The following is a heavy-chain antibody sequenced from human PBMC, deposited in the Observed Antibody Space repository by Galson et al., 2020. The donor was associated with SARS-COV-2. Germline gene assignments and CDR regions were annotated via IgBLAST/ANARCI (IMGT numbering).Heavy chain of an antibody. CDR3: ARSYYDILTGYYWTFDD. Sequence: SGPTLVKPTQTLTLTCTFSGFSLSTSGMRVSWIRQPPGKALEWLARIDWDDDKFYSTSLKTRLTISKDTSKNQVVLTMTNMDPVDTATYYCARSYYDILTGYYWTFDDWGQGTLVTVSS. D-gene: IGHD3-9*01. V-gene: IGHV2-70*04. J-gene: IGHJ4*02. CDR1: GFSLSTSGMR. CDR2: IDWDDDK.